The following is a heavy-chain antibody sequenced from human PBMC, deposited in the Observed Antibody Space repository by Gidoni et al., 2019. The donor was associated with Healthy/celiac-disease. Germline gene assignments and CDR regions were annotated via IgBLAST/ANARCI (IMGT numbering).Heavy chain of an antibody. J-gene: IGHJ3*02. V-gene: IGHV4-38-2*01. Sequence: QVQLQESGPGLVKPSETLSLTCAVSGYSISSGYYWGWIRQPPGKGLEWIGSIYHSGSTYYNPSLKSRVTISVDTSKNQFSLKLSSVTAADTAVYYCARVGVGALSAFDIWGQGTMVTVSS. CDR2: IYHSGST. CDR1: GYSISSGYY. D-gene: IGHD1-26*01. CDR3: ARVGVGALSAFDI.